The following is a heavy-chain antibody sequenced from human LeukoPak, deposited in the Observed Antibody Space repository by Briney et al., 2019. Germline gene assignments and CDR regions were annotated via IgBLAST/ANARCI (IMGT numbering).Heavy chain of an antibody. J-gene: IGHJ4*02. V-gene: IGHV1-18*01. Sequence: GASVKVSCKTSGFTFSNYNICWVRQAPGQGLEWMGWVSGYNGHTNYAQNLQGRVTMTTDTSTSTAYMELRSLRSDDTAVCYCARDDRYSGYDYDYWGQGTLVTVSS. CDR3: ARDDRYSGYDYDY. D-gene: IGHD5-12*01. CDR2: VSGYNGHT. CDR1: GFTFSNYN.